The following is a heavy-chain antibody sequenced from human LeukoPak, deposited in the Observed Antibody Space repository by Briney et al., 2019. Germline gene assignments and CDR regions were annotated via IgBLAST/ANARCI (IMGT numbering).Heavy chain of an antibody. CDR1: GGTFSSYA. Sequence: SVKASCKASGGTFSSYAISWVRQAPGQGLEWMGGIIPIFGTANYAQKFQGRVTITTDESTSTAYMELSSLRSEDTAVYYCARSRRVTMVVTQPYYYYMDVWGKGTTVTVSS. CDR3: ARSRRVTMVVTQPYYYYMDV. CDR2: IIPIFGTA. V-gene: IGHV1-69*05. D-gene: IGHD4-23*01. J-gene: IGHJ6*03.